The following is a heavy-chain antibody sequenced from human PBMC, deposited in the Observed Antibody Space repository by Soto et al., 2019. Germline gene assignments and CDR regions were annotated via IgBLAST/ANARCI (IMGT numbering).Heavy chain of an antibody. Sequence: PGGSLRLSCAASGFTFSSYSMNWVRQAPGKGLEWVSSISSSSSYMYYADSVKGRFTISRDNAKNSLYLQMNSLRAEDTAVYYCARAYDFWSGYSMWGNYYYYYGMDVWGQGTRVTVSS. CDR3: ARAYDFWSGYSMWGNYYYYYGMDV. CDR2: ISSSSSYM. CDR1: GFTFSSYS. J-gene: IGHJ6*02. D-gene: IGHD3-3*01. V-gene: IGHV3-21*01.